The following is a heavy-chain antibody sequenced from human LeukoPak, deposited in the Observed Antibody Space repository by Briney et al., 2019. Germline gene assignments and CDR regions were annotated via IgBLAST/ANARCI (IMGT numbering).Heavy chain of an antibody. V-gene: IGHV3-7*01. CDR1: GFTFSSYW. Sequence: GGSLRLSCAASGFTFSSYWMSWVRQAPGKGLEWVANIKKDGSEKYYVDSVKGRFTISRDNAKNSLYLQMNSLRAEDTAVYYCARDEGGVYSSSWFDYWGQGTLVTVSS. CDR2: IKKDGSEK. D-gene: IGHD6-13*01. CDR3: ARDEGGVYSSSWFDY. J-gene: IGHJ4*02.